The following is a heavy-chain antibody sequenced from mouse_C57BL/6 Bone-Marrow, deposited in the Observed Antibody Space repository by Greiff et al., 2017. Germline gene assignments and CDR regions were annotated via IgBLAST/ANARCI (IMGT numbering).Heavy chain of an antibody. J-gene: IGHJ3*01. CDR2: IYPGSGNT. Sequence: QVHVKQSGAELVRPGASVKLSCKASGYTFTDYYINWVKQRPGQGLEWIARIYPGSGNTTYNEKFKGKATMTTEKSSSTAYMQLSSLTSEDSAVYVGAIAYYYGSSYDWFAYWGQGTLVTVSA. D-gene: IGHD1-1*01. V-gene: IGHV1-76*01. CDR1: GYTFTDYY. CDR3: AIAYYYGSSYDWFAY.